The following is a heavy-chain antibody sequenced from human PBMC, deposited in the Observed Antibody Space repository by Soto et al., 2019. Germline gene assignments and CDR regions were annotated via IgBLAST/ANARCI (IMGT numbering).Heavy chain of an antibody. CDR1: GGHISTYY. D-gene: IGHD3-10*01. Sequence: SETLSLTCTVSGGHISTYYWSWIRQPPGKGLEWIGYIYYSGSTNYNPSLKSRVTISVDTSKNQFSLKLNSVTAADTALFYCARARGSYYSVDDWGQGTLVTVSS. CDR2: IYYSGST. J-gene: IGHJ4*02. CDR3: ARARGSYYSVDD. V-gene: IGHV4-59*01.